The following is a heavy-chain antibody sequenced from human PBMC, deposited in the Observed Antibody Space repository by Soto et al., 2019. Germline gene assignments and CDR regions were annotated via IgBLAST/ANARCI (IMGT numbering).Heavy chain of an antibody. J-gene: IGHJ4*02. Sequence: SETLSLTCTVSGGSISSSSYYWGWIRQPPGKGLEWIGSIYYSGSTYYNPSLKSRVTISVDTSKNQFSLKLSSVTAADTAVYYCARGVGYYDILTGEGADYWGQGTLVTVSS. CDR2: IYYSGST. CDR3: ARGVGYYDILTGEGADY. CDR1: GGSISSSSYY. V-gene: IGHV4-39*01. D-gene: IGHD3-9*01.